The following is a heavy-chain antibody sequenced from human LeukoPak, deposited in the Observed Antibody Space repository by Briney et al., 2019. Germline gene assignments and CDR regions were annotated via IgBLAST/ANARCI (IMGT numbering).Heavy chain of an antibody. Sequence: SVKVSCKASGGTFSSYAISWVRQAPGQGLEWMGGIIPIFGTANYAQKFQGRVTITADESTSTAYMELSSLRSEDTAVYNCAREKGRPFWSGSLNWFDPWGQGTLVTVSS. V-gene: IGHV1-69*01. J-gene: IGHJ5*02. D-gene: IGHD3-3*01. CDR1: GGTFSSYA. CDR3: AREKGRPFWSGSLNWFDP. CDR2: IIPIFGTA.